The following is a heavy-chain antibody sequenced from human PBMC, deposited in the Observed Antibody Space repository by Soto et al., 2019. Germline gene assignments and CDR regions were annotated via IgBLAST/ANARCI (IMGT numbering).Heavy chain of an antibody. D-gene: IGHD3-3*01. J-gene: IGHJ6*03. V-gene: IGHV1-8*01. Sequence: GASVKVSCKASGYTFTSYDINWVRQATGQGLEWMGWMNPNSGNTGYAQKFQGRVTMTRNTSISTAYMELSSLRSEDTAVYYCARSPPPDFWSGYIDTDYYSYYMDVWGKGTTVTLSS. CDR2: MNPNSGNT. CDR3: ARSPPPDFWSGYIDTDYYSYYMDV. CDR1: GYTFTSYD.